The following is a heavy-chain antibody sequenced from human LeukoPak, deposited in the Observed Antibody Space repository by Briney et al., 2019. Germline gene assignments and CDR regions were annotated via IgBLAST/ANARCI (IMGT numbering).Heavy chain of an antibody. V-gene: IGHV3-7*03. CDR2: IKQDGSEK. J-gene: IGHJ4*02. D-gene: IGHD2-2*01. Sequence: GGSLRLSCAASGFTYSSYWMSWVRQAPGKGLEWVANIKQDGSEKYYVDSVKGRFTISRDNAKNSLYLQMNSLRAEDTAVYYCAREHPAAYFDYWGQGTLVTVSS. CDR1: GFTYSSYW. CDR3: AREHPAAYFDY.